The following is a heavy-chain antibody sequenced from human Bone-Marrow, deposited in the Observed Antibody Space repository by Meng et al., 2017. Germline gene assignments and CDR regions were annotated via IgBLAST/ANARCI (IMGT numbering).Heavy chain of an antibody. V-gene: IGHV4-34*01. D-gene: IGHD4-11*01. J-gene: IGHJ4*02. CDR2: INHSGST. CDR3: ARGPTTMAHDFDY. Sequence: QVQLQQWGAGLLKPSETLSLTCGVSGGSFSDYSGSWIRQPPGKGLEWIGEINHSGSTNYTPSLESRATISVDTSQNNLSLKLSSVTAADSAVYYCARGPTTMAHDFDYWGQGTLVTVSS. CDR1: GGSFSDYS.